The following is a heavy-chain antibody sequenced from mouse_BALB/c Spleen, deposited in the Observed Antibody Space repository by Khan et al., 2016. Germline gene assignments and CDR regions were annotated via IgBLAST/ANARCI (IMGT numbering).Heavy chain of an antibody. CDR1: GYTFTDYN. CDR3: ARGGWWYFDV. Sequence: EVQLVESGPELVKPGASVKISCKASGYTFTDYNMHWVKQSHGKSLEWIGYIYPYNGGTGYNQKFKSKATLTVDNSSSTAYMELRSLTSEDSAVYYGARGGWWYFDVWGAGTTVTVSS. V-gene: IGHV1S29*02. J-gene: IGHJ1*01. CDR2: IYPYNGGT.